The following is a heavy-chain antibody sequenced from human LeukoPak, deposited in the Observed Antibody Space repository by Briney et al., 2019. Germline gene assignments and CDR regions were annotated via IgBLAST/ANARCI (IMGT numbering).Heavy chain of an antibody. V-gene: IGHV4-34*01. D-gene: IGHD3-22*01. CDR1: GGSFSSYY. CDR3: ARLRALSYYDSSGDFYYFEY. CDR2: INHSGST. J-gene: IGHJ4*02. Sequence: SETLSLTCAVYGGSFSSYYWSWIRQPPGKGLEWIGEINHSGSTNYNPSLKSRVTISVDMSKNQFSLKLTSVTAADTAVYYCARLRALSYYDSSGDFYYFEYWGQGALVTVSS.